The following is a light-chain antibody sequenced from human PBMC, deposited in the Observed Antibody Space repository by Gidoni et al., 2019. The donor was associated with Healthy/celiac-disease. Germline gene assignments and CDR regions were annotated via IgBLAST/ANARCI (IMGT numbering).Light chain of an antibody. V-gene: IGLV2-14*01. J-gene: IGLJ1*01. Sequence: QSALTQPASVSASPGQSITISCTGTSSDVGGYNYVSWYQQHPGKAPKLMIYDVSNRPSGVSNRFSGSKSGNTASLTISGRQAEDEADYYCSSYTSSSTPYVFGTGTKVTVL. CDR2: DVS. CDR1: SSDVGGYNY. CDR3: SSYTSSSTPYV.